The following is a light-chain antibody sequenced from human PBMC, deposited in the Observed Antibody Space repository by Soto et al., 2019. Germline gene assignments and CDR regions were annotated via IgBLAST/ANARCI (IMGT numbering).Light chain of an antibody. CDR3: QQYGSSPRT. CDR1: QSVSSY. J-gene: IGKJ1*01. Sequence: EIVLTQSPATLSLSPGERATLACRASQSVSSYLAWYQQKPGQAPRPLIYDASNRATGIPARFSGSGSGTDFTLTISRLEPEDFAVYYCQQYGSSPRTFGQGTKVDIK. CDR2: DAS. V-gene: IGKV3-20*01.